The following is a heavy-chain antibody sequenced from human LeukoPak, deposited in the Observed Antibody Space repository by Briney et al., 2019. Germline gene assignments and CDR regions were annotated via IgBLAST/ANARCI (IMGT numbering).Heavy chain of an antibody. V-gene: IGHV4-59*01. CDR1: GGSISSYY. CDR3: ARLGYCSSTSCYAWYFDH. D-gene: IGHD2-2*01. Sequence: PSETLSLTCTVSGGSISSYYWSWIRQPPGKGLEWIGYIYYSGSTNYNPSLKSRVTISVDTSKNQFSLKLSSVTAADTAVYYCARLGYCSSTSCYAWYFDHWGQGTLVTVSS. J-gene: IGHJ4*02. CDR2: IYYSGST.